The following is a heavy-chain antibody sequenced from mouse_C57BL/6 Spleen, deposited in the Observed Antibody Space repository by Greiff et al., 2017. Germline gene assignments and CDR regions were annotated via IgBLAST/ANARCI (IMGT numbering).Heavy chain of an antibody. Sequence: QVQLKQPGAELVKPGASVKLSCKASGYTFTSSWMHWVKQRPGQGLEWIGMIHPNSGSTNYNEKFKSKATLTVDKSSSTAYMQLSSLTSEDSAVYYCASTGYGYDDRGDYWGQGTTLTVSS. J-gene: IGHJ2*01. D-gene: IGHD2-2*01. CDR3: ASTGYGYDDRGDY. V-gene: IGHV1-64*01. CDR1: GYTFTSSW. CDR2: IHPNSGST.